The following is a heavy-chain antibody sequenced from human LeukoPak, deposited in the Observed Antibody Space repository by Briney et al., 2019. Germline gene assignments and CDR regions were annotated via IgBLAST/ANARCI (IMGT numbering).Heavy chain of an antibody. CDR3: ARDYYGSGSYPYMDV. V-gene: IGHV4-31*03. Sequence: SQTLSLTCTVSGGSISSGGYYWSWIRQHPGKGLEWIGYIYYSGSTYYNPSLKSRVTISVDTSKNQLSLKLSSVTAADTAVYYCARDYYGSGSYPYMDVWGKGTTVTVSS. CDR2: IYYSGST. J-gene: IGHJ6*03. D-gene: IGHD3-10*01. CDR1: GGSISSGGYY.